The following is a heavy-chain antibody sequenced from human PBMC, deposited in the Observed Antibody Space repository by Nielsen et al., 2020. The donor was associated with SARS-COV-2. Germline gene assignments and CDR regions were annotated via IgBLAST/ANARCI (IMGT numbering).Heavy chain of an antibody. J-gene: IGHJ6*02. V-gene: IGHV1-2*06. D-gene: IGHD2-2*01. CDR1: GYTFTGYY. Sequence: ASVKVTCKSSGYTFTGYYMHWVRQAPGQGLDWMGRINPNSGGTNYAQKFQGRVTMTRDTSISTAYMELSRLRSDDTAVYYCARDLPAAMLGFYYYYGMDVWGQWTTVTVSS. CDR2: INPNSGGT. CDR3: ARDLPAAMLGFYYYYGMDV.